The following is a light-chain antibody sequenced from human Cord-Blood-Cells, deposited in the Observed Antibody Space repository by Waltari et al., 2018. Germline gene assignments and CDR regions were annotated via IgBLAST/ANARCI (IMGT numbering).Light chain of an antibody. Sequence: NFMLTQPHSVSESPGKTVTISCTRSSGSIASNSVQWYQQRPGRSPTTVISEDNQRPCGVPDRCSGSIDSSSNSASLTISGLKTEDEADDYCQSYDSSNQVFGGGTKLTGL. CDR2: EDN. CDR1: SGSIASNS. CDR3: QSYDSSNQV. V-gene: IGLV6-57*01. J-gene: IGLJ3*02.